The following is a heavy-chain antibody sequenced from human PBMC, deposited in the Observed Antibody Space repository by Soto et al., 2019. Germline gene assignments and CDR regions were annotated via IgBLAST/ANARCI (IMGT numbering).Heavy chain of an antibody. V-gene: IGHV3-30-3*01. D-gene: IGHD6-19*01. CDR1: GFTFSSYA. Sequence: GGSLRLSCAASGFTFSSYAMHWVRQAPGKGLEWVAVISYDGSNKYYADSVKGRFTISRDNSKTLYLQMNSLRAEDTAVYYCVRDKSPYSSGWHNRHFDYWGQAT. CDR3: VRDKSPYSSGWHNRHFDY. J-gene: IGHJ4*02. CDR2: ISYDGSNK.